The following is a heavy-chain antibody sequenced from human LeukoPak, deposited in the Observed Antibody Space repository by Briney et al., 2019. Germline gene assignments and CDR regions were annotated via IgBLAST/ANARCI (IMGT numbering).Heavy chain of an antibody. CDR1: GYIFSSYD. Sequence: GASVKVSCKASGYIFSSYDVSWVRQAPGQGLEWMGRISAYNGNTNYAEKFQGRVTLTRDTSASTAYMELSSLRSEDTAMYYCARADYDFVWGSYRLPDPWGQGTLVTVSS. CDR2: ISAYNGNT. V-gene: IGHV1-18*01. J-gene: IGHJ5*02. CDR3: ARADYDFVWGSYRLPDP. D-gene: IGHD3-16*02.